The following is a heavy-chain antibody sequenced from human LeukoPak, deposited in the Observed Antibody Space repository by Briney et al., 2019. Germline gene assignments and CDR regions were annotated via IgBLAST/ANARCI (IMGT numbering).Heavy chain of an antibody. CDR1: GFTFSSYA. CDR3: AKVDGSGSYYPNFDY. V-gene: IGHV3-30*04. D-gene: IGHD3-10*01. J-gene: IGHJ4*02. Sequence: GGSLRLSCAASGFTFSSYAMHWVRQAPGKGLEWVAVISYDGSNKYYADSVKGRFTISRDNSKNTLYLQMNSLRAEDTAVYYCAKVDGSGSYYPNFDYWGQGTLVTVSS. CDR2: ISYDGSNK.